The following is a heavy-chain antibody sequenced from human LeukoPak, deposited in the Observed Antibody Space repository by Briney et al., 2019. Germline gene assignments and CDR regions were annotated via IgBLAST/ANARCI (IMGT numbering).Heavy chain of an antibody. CDR2: IKVAGSEK. V-gene: IGHV3-7*01. Sequence: GGSLRLSCAASGFTFSSYWMTWVRQAPGKGLEWVASIKVAGSEKYYVDSVKGRFTISRDNAKNSLFLQMNSLRAEDTAVYYCARVMATIDFWGQGTLVSVSS. J-gene: IGHJ4*02. CDR3: ARVMATIDF. D-gene: IGHD5-12*01. CDR1: GFTFSSYW.